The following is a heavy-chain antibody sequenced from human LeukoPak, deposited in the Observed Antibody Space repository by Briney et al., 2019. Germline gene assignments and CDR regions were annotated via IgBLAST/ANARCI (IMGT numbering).Heavy chain of an antibody. CDR1: GFTFSSYS. CDR2: ISSSSSYL. CDR3: ARGRYNWNYGSLDY. J-gene: IGHJ4*02. Sequence: GGSLRLSCAASGFTFSSYSMNWVRQAPGKGLEWVSSISSSSSYLYYADSVKGRFTISRDNAKNSLYLQMNSLRAEDTAVYYCARGRYNWNYGSLDYWGQGTLVTVSS. V-gene: IGHV3-21*01. D-gene: IGHD1-7*01.